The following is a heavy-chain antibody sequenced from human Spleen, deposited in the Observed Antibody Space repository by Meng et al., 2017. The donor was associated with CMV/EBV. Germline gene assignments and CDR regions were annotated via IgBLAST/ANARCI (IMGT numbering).Heavy chain of an antibody. Sequence: GGSLRLSCAASGFTFSSYEMNWFRQAPGKGLDWVSYMDSSGDNIWYADSVKGRFTISRDNAKNSLYLQLNSLRAEDTAVYYCATYRGDYGGNAGYWGQGTLVTVSS. CDR3: ATYRGDYGGNAGY. CDR2: MDSSGDNI. J-gene: IGHJ4*02. V-gene: IGHV3-48*03. CDR1: GFTFSSYE. D-gene: IGHD4-23*01.